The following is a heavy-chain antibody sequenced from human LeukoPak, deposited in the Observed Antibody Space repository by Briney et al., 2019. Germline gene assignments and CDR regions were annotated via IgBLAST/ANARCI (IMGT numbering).Heavy chain of an antibody. J-gene: IGHJ5*02. CDR3: ARSPYDFWSGYFNWFDP. CDR1: GGSISSYY. CDR2: IYYSGST. V-gene: IGHV4-59*01. D-gene: IGHD3-3*01. Sequence: SETLSLTCTASGGSISSYYWSWIRQPPGKGLEWIGYIYYSGSTNYNPSLKSRVTISVDTSKNQFSLKLSSVTAADTAVYYCARSPYDFWSGYFNWFDPWGQGTLVTVSS.